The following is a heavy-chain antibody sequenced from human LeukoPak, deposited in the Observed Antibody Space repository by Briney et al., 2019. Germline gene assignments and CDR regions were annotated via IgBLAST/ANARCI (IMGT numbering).Heavy chain of an antibody. V-gene: IGHV3-7*04. CDR3: ARAKRNGFDI. Sequence: GGSLRLSCEGSGFSFSSYWMTWVRQLPGKGPEWVANIRQDESERYFADSVKGRFTISRDNAKKSVYLHMSSLRAEDTAVYYCARAKRNGFDIWGQGTMVTVSS. J-gene: IGHJ3*02. CDR1: GFSFSSYW. CDR2: IRQDESER.